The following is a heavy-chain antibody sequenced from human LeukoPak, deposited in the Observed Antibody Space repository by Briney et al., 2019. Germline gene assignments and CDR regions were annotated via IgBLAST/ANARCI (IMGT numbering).Heavy chain of an antibody. J-gene: IGHJ5*02. Sequence: SETLSLTCAVYGGSFSGYYWSWIRQPPGKGLEWIGYIYYSGSTNYNPSLKSRVTISVDTSKNQFSLKLSSVTAADTAVYYCARRGRRTDGGWFDPWGQGTLVTVSS. V-gene: IGHV4-59*08. D-gene: IGHD3-16*01. CDR1: GGSFSGYY. CDR3: ARRGRRTDGGWFDP. CDR2: IYYSGST.